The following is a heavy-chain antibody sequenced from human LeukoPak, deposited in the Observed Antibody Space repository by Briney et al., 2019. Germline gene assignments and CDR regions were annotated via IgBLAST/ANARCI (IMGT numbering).Heavy chain of an antibody. CDR3: ARAIQLWLPFDY. Sequence: ASVKVSCKASGYTFIDNYMHWVRQAPAQGLEWMGWINPNSGGTNYAQKFRGRVTMTRDTSISTAYMELSRLRSDDTAVYFCARAIQLWLPFDYWGQGTLVTVSS. V-gene: IGHV1-2*02. D-gene: IGHD5-18*01. CDR1: GYTFIDNY. CDR2: INPNSGGT. J-gene: IGHJ4*02.